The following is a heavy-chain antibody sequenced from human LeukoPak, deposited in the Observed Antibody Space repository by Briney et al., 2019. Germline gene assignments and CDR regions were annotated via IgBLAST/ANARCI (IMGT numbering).Heavy chain of an antibody. V-gene: IGHV4-38-2*02. CDR3: ARDIKGKVVPAATAYYYYYMDV. Sequence: GSLRLSCAASGFTFSNAWMSWIRQPPGKGLEWIGSMYHSGDTYYNPSLKSRVTISVDTSKNQLSLKLSSVTAADTAVYYCARDIKGKVVPAATAYYYYYMDVWGKGTTVTVSS. J-gene: IGHJ6*03. CDR2: MYHSGDT. CDR1: GFTFSNAW. D-gene: IGHD2-2*01.